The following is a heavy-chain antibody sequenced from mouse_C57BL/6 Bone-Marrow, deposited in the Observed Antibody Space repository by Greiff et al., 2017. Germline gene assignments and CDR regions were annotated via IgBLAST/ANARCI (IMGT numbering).Heavy chain of an antibody. CDR3: APLGRYFDV. Sequence: EVHLVESGGGLVKPGGSLKLSCAASGFTFSSYAMSWVRQTPEKRLEWVATISDGGSYTYYPDNVKGRFTISRDNAKNNLYLQMSHLKSEDTAMYYCAPLGRYFDVWGTGTTVTVSS. V-gene: IGHV5-4*01. D-gene: IGHD4-1*01. J-gene: IGHJ1*03. CDR2: ISDGGSYT. CDR1: GFTFSSYA.